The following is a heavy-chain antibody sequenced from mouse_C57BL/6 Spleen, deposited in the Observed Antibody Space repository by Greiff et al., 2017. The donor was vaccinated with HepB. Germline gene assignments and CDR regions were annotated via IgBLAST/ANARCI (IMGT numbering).Heavy chain of an antibody. CDR1: GYTFTDYE. D-gene: IGHD1-1*01. CDR2: IDPETGGT. J-gene: IGHJ3*01. Sequence: QVQLQQSGAELVRPGASVTLSCKASGYTFTDYEMHWVKQTPVHGLEWIGAIDPETGGTAYNQKFKGKAILTADKSSSTAYRELRSLTSEDSAVYYCTRHYGSSLSFAYWGQGTLVTVSA. V-gene: IGHV1-15*01. CDR3: TRHYGSSLSFAY.